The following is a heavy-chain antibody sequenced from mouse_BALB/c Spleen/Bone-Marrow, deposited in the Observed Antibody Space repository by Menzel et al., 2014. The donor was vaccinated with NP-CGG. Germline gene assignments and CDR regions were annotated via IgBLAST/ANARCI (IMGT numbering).Heavy chain of an antibody. J-gene: IGHJ4*01. CDR3: ARDDYYAMDY. Sequence: EVQLQESGGGLVQPGGSLRLSCATSGFTFTDYYMSWVRQPPGKALEWLGFIRNKANGYTTEYSASVKGRFTISRDNPQSILYLQMNTLRAEDSATYYCARDDYYAMDYWGQGTSVTVSS. V-gene: IGHV7-3*02. CDR1: GFTFTDYY. CDR2: IRNKANGYTT.